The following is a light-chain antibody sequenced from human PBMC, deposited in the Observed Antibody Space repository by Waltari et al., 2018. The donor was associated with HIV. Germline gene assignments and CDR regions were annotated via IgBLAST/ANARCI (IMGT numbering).Light chain of an antibody. CDR2: GNN. V-gene: IGLV1-40*01. Sequence: QSVLTQPPSVSGAPGQRVTISCPGSRSNIGAGYDVHWYQQLPGTAPKLLIYGNNNRPSGVPDRFSGSKSGTSASLAITGLQAEDEADYYCQSYDSSLSGSVFGGGTKLTVL. J-gene: IGLJ3*02. CDR1: RSNIGAGYD. CDR3: QSYDSSLSGSV.